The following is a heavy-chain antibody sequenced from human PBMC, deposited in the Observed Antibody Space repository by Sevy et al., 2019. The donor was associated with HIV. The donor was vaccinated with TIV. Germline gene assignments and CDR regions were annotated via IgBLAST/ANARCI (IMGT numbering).Heavy chain of an antibody. CDR1: GFILSAYW. V-gene: IGHV3-7*01. J-gene: IGHJ4*02. D-gene: IGHD1-26*01. CDR3: AQETFGRFDS. CDR2: IKPDGSDK. Sequence: GGSLRLSCAASGFILSAYWMNWVRQAPGKGLEWVANIKPDGSDKHYVDSAEGRFTISRDNAKNSLYLQMYSLRVEDTAMYYCAQETFGRFDSWGQGNLVTVSS.